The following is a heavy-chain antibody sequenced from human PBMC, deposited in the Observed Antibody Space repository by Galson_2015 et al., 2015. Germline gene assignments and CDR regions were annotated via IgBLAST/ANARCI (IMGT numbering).Heavy chain of an antibody. D-gene: IGHD2-2*02. J-gene: IGHJ3*02. CDR3: ARVFRGSSTSCYTGIRCGAFDI. V-gene: IGHV4-31*03. CDR1: GGSISSGGYY. CDR2: IYYSGST. Sequence: TLSLTCTVSGGSISSGGYYWSWIRQHPGKGLEWIGYIYYSGSTYYSPSLKSRVTISVDTSKNQFSLKLSSVTAADTAVYYCARVFRGSSTSCYTGIRCGAFDIWGQGTMVTVSS.